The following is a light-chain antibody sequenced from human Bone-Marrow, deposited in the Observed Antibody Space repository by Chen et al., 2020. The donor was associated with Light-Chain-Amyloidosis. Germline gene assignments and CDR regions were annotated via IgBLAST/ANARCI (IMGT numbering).Light chain of an antibody. CDR3: QQYNNWPPLT. V-gene: IGKV3-15*01. CDR2: GAS. Sequence: EIVITQSPATLSGSPGERATLSCRASPSVSSNLAWYQQKPGQAPRLLIYGASTRATGIPARFSGSGSGTEFTLTISSLQSEDFAVDYCQQYNNWPPLTFGGGTKVEIK. J-gene: IGKJ4*01. CDR1: PSVSSN.